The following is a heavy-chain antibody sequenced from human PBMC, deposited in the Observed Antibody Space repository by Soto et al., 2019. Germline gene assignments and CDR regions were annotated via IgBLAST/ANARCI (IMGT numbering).Heavy chain of an antibody. CDR2: IRFDGSNE. Sequence: GGSLRLSCAVPGGIFHGYGMHWVRQAPGKGLEWVAIIRFDGSNEEYADSVKGRFTISRDNSKNTLYLQMNTLGAEDTAVYYCARDGIGGTVFRGYLDYWGRGTAVTVSS. CDR1: GGIFHGYG. CDR3: ARDGIGGTVFRGYLDY. V-gene: IGHV3-33*01. J-gene: IGHJ4*02. D-gene: IGHD1-7*01.